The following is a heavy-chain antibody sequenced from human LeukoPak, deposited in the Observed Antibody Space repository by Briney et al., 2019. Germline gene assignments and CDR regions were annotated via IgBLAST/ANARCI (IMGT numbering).Heavy chain of an antibody. CDR3: AKRPSDYGDYVSYFDY. CDR1: GFTFSSYW. J-gene: IGHJ4*02. Sequence: GGSLRLSCATSGFTFSSYWMHWVRQAPGKGLVWVSRISNDGSSTSYADSVKGRFTISRDNSKDTLYLQMNSLRAEDTAVYYCAKRPSDYGDYVSYFDYWGQGTLVTVSS. V-gene: IGHV3-74*01. D-gene: IGHD4-17*01. CDR2: ISNDGSST.